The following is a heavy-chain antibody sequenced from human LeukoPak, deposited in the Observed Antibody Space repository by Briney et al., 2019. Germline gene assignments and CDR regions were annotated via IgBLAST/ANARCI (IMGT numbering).Heavy chain of an antibody. CDR2: IYSGGST. Sequence: HPGGSLRLSCAASGFTVSSNYMSWVRQAPGKGLEWVSVIYSGGSTYYADSVKGRFTISRDNSKNTLYLQMNSLRAEDTAVYYCARDMDYYDSSGFLDYWGQGTLVTVSS. D-gene: IGHD3-22*01. CDR3: ARDMDYYDSSGFLDY. J-gene: IGHJ4*02. V-gene: IGHV3-53*05. CDR1: GFTVSSNY.